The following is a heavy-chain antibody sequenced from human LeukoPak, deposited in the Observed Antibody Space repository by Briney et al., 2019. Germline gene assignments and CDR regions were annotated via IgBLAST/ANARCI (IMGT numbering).Heavy chain of an antibody. Sequence: GGSLRLSCAASGFTFTNYAMNWVRQAPGKGLEWLAAMSGGGGSIFYADSVKGRFTTSRDNSKNTLDLEMNSLRAEDTAVYYCAKGYDSSTYSSLHYWGQGTLVTVSS. CDR1: GFTFTNYA. D-gene: IGHD3-22*01. V-gene: IGHV3-23*01. CDR2: MSGGGGSI. CDR3: AKGYDSSTYSSLHY. J-gene: IGHJ4*02.